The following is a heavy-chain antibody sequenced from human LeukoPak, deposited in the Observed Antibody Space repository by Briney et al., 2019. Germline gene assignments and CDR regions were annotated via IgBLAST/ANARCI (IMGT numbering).Heavy chain of an antibody. CDR1: GFTFRNFG. J-gene: IGHJ5*02. Sequence: GGSLRLSCVASGFTFRNFGIHWVRQAPDKGLEWVAFIEHDGSDAYYPESVKGRFSLSRDDSKTAVSLQMNSLRAEDTALYYCVKGVVPGRTGAGPGSWGQGALVTVSS. V-gene: IGHV3-30*02. CDR2: IEHDGSDA. D-gene: IGHD6-13*01. CDR3: VKGVVPGRTGAGPGS.